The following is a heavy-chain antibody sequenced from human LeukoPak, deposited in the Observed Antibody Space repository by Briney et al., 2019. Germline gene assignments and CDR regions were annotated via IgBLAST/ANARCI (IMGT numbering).Heavy chain of an antibody. CDR3: AKEGGHCSSTSCYLTF. J-gene: IGHJ4*02. Sequence: GGSLRLSCAASGFTVSSNYMSWVRQAPGEGLEWVSVIYAGGSTYYADSVKGRFTISRDNSKNALSLQMNSLRSEDTAVYYCAKEGGHCSSTSCYLTFWGQGTLVTVSS. V-gene: IGHV3-66*01. CDR1: GFTVSSNY. D-gene: IGHD2-2*01. CDR2: IYAGGST.